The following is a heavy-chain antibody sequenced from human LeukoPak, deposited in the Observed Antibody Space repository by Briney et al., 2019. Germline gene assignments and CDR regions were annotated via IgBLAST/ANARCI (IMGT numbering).Heavy chain of an antibody. V-gene: IGHV4-34*01. Sequence: SETLSLTCAVYGGSFSGYYWSWIRQPPGKGLEWIGEINHSGSTNYNPSLKSRVTISVDTSKNQFSLKLSSVTAADTAVYYCARYPHSMRYDSSGSTRNWFDPWGQGTLVTVSS. CDR2: INHSGST. D-gene: IGHD3-22*01. J-gene: IGHJ5*02. CDR3: ARYPHSMRYDSSGSTRNWFDP. CDR1: GGSFSGYY.